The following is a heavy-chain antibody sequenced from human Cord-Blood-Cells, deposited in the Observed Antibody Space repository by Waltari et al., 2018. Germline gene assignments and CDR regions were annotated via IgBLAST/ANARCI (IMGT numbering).Heavy chain of an antibody. CDR2: IYSGGST. J-gene: IGHJ3*02. D-gene: IGHD6-13*01. V-gene: IGHV3-66*01. Sequence: EVQLVESGGGLVQPGGSLRLSCAASGFTVSSNYMSWVRQAPGKGLEWVSVIYSGGSTYYADSVKGRFTISRDNSKNTLYLQMNSLRAEDTAVYYCARDSSWDAFDIWGQGTMVPVSS. CDR3: ARDSSWDAFDI. CDR1: GFTVSSNY.